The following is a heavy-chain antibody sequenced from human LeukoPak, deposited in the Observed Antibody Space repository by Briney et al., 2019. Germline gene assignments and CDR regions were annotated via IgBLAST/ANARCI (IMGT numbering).Heavy chain of an antibody. D-gene: IGHD6-19*01. CDR2: IYASGST. J-gene: IGHJ6*02. CDR1: GGSISSYY. CDR3: ARPISSGWYLPEYYYYGMDV. V-gene: IGHV4-4*07. Sequence: PSETLSLTCTVSGGSISSYYWSWIRQPAGKGLEWIGRIYASGSTNYNPSLKSRVTMSVDTSKNQFSLKLSSVTAADTAVYYCARPISSGWYLPEYYYYGMDVWGQGTTVTVSS.